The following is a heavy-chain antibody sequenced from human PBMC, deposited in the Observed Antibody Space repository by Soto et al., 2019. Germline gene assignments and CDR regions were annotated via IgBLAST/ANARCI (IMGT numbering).Heavy chain of an antibody. J-gene: IGHJ3*02. D-gene: IGHD6-19*01. V-gene: IGHV5-10-1*01. CDR1: GYSFTSYW. CDR2: IDPSDSYT. CDR3: AGEPGIAVSGGASDAFDI. Sequence: PGKSLKISCKGSGYSFTSYWIGWVRQMPGKGLEWMGRIDPSDSYTNYSPSFQGHVTISADKSISTAYLQWSSLKASDTAMYYCAGEPGIAVSGGASDAFDIWGQGTMVTVS.